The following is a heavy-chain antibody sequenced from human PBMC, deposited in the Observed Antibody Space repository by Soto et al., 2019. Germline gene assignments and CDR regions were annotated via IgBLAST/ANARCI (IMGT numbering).Heavy chain of an antibody. V-gene: IGHV3-23*01. Sequence: GGSLRLSCAASGFTFSSYAMSWARQAPGKGLEWVSAISGSGGSTYYADSVKGRFTISRDNSKNTLYLQMSSLRAEDAARYYCAKDSIPYSSSYDLLHWGRGALVTVSS. CDR1: GFTFSSYA. J-gene: IGHJ4*02. D-gene: IGHD6-6*01. CDR2: ISGSGGST. CDR3: AKDSIPYSSSYDLLH.